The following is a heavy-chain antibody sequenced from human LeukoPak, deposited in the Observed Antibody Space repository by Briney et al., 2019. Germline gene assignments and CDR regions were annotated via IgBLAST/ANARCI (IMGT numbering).Heavy chain of an antibody. V-gene: IGHV4-59*06. CDR3: ARDASSGINWFDP. J-gene: IGHJ5*02. Sequence: SETLSLTCSVSGVSITSYYWGWIRQHPGKGLEWIGYIYYSGSTYYNPSLKGRVTISVDTSKNQFSLKLSSVTAADTAVYYCARDASSGINWFDPWGQGTLVTVSS. CDR2: IYYSGST. CDR1: GVSITSYY. D-gene: IGHD3-22*01.